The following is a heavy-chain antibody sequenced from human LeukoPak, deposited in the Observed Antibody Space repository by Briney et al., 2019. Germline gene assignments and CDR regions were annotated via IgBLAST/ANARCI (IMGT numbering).Heavy chain of an antibody. Sequence: ASVKVSCKASGGTFSSYAISWVRQATGQGLEWMGWMNPNSGNTGYAQKFQGRVTMTRNTSISTAYMELSSLRSEDTAVYYCATYSSGWPDYWGQGTLVTVSS. CDR2: MNPNSGNT. CDR3: ATYSSGWPDY. J-gene: IGHJ4*02. CDR1: GGTFSSYA. D-gene: IGHD6-19*01. V-gene: IGHV1-8*02.